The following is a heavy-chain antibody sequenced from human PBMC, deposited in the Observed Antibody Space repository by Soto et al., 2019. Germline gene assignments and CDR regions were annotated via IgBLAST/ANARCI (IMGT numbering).Heavy chain of an antibody. V-gene: IGHV1-8*02. D-gene: IGHD4-17*01. Sequence: QVQLVQSGAEVGKPGASVKVSCKASGYTFTSYDINWVRQASGQGLEWMGMMNPNGGNTGSAQRFQGGLTMTRNTSISTAYMELTSLTSEDAAVYYCARVHTVTTYFDVWGHGTLVAVSS. CDR2: MNPNGGNT. CDR3: ARVHTVTTYFDV. CDR1: GYTFTSYD. J-gene: IGHJ2*01.